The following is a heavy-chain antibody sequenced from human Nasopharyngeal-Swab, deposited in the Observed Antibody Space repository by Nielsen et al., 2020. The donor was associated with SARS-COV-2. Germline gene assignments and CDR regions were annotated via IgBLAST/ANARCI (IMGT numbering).Heavy chain of an antibody. Sequence: GESLKISCAASGFTFSSYAMHWVRQAPGKGLEWVAVISYDGSNKYYADSVKGRFTISRDNSKNTLYLQMNSLRAEDTAVYYCAKPATTGTSYFDYWGQGTLVTVSS. D-gene: IGHD1-1*01. CDR2: ISYDGSNK. CDR3: AKPATTGTSYFDY. CDR1: GFTFSSYA. J-gene: IGHJ4*02. V-gene: IGHV3-30*04.